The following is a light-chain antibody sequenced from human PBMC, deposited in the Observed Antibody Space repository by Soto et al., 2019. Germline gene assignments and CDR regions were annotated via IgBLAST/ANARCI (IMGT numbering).Light chain of an antibody. Sequence: VLTQPASVSGFPWPALTISFTGTNRYVGSSNYVSWYQQHPGKAPKLMIYEVRNRPSGVSYRFSGSKSGSTASLTITGLQAEDEADYFCTSFSTSDSLYVCGTGTKVTVL. J-gene: IGLJ1*01. CDR3: TSFSTSDSLYV. CDR2: EVR. CDR1: NRYVGSSNY. V-gene: IGLV2-14*01.